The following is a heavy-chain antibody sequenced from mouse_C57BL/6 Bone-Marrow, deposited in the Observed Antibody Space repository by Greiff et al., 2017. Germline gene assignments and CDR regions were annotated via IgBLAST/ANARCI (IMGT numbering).Heavy chain of an antibody. D-gene: IGHD4-1*01. V-gene: IGHV1-18*01. CDR2: INPNNGGT. CDR1: GYTFTDYN. J-gene: IGHJ2*01. CDR3: ARWGGLGPRRDYFDY. Sequence: VQLKQSGPELVKPGASVKIPCKASGYTFTDYNMDWVKQSHGKSLEWIGDINPNNGGTIYNQKFKGKATLTVDKSSSTAYMELRSLTSEDTAVYYCARWGGLGPRRDYFDYWGQGTTLTVSS.